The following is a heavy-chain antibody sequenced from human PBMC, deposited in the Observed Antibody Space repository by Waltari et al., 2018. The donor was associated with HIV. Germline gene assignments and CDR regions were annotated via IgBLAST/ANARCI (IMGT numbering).Heavy chain of an antibody. V-gene: IGHV4-61*02. D-gene: IGHD5-12*01. CDR2: IYSSGTT. Sequence: QVQLQESGPGLLKPSQTLSLTCSVPGVSIRRGSYYWSWIRQPAGKGLEWIGRIYSSGTTNYTPSLKSRVTISVDTSKNQFSLKVTSVTAADTALYYCARGLEWRRQYYFDYWGQGTLVTVSS. CDR3: ARGLEWRRQYYFDY. CDR1: GVSIRRGSYY. J-gene: IGHJ4*02.